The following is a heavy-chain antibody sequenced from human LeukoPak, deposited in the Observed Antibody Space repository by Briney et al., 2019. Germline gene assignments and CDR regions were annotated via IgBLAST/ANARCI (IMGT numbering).Heavy chain of an antibody. D-gene: IGHD5-24*01. Sequence: ASVKVSCKASGYTFTIYGISWVRQAPGQGLDWIGWISAYNGNTNYAQKLQGRVTMTTETSTSTAYMELRSLRSDDTAVYYCARGRGIRDGYNCLNWGQGTLVTVSS. CDR1: GYTFTIYG. V-gene: IGHV1-18*01. CDR2: ISAYNGNT. CDR3: ARGRGIRDGYNCLN. J-gene: IGHJ4*02.